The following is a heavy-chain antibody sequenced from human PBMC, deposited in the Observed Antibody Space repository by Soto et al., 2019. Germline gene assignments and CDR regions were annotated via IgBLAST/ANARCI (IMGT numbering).Heavy chain of an antibody. V-gene: IGHV3-74*01. D-gene: IGHD3-3*02. Sequence: LRLSCAACGFTFSSYWMHWVRQAPGKGLVWVSRINSDGSSTSYADSVKGRFTISRDNAKNTLYLQMNSLRAEDTAVYYCARGRYIFGVVIIPYYYYGMDVWGQGTTVTVSS. CDR1: GFTFSSYW. CDR3: ARGRYIFGVVIIPYYYYGMDV. CDR2: INSDGSST. J-gene: IGHJ6*02.